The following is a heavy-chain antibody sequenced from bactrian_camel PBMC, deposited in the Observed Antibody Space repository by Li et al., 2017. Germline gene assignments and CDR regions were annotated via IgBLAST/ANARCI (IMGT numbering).Heavy chain of an antibody. CDR2: ISTLGST. J-gene: IGHJ4*01. CDR1: RFTSNSCG. Sequence: HVQLVESGGGSVQAGGSLRLSCTAPRFTSNSCGMDWYPQAAGKEREWVSSISTLGSTTYADSVKGRFTISHDNTKNTVYLQMNNLKPEDTAVYYCLTIEGGIPITTFPSCDHWGQGTQVTV. CDR3: LTIEGGIPITTFPSCDH. V-gene: IGHV3S55*01.